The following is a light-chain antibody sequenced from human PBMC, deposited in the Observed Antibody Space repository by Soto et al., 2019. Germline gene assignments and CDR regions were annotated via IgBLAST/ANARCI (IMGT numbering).Light chain of an antibody. CDR3: QQYGSSPQT. CDR1: QSISRY. V-gene: IGKV3-20*01. Sequence: IVLTQSPCTLSLSPGERTTLSCRASQSISRYLAWYQQKPGQAPRLLIYGASNRATGIPDRFSGSGSGTDFILTISRLEPEDFAVYFCQQYGSSPQTFGQGTKVDIK. J-gene: IGKJ1*01. CDR2: GAS.